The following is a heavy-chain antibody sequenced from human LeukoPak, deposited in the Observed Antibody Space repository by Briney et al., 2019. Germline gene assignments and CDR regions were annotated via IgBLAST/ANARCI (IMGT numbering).Heavy chain of an antibody. D-gene: IGHD3-10*01. CDR3: ARDAGGDYYGSGSYLGY. J-gene: IGHJ4*02. CDR2: IIPIFGIA. V-gene: IGHV1-69*04. CDR1: GGTFSSYA. Sequence: SVKVSCKASGGTFSSYAISWVRQAPGQGLEWMGRIIPIFGIANYAQKFQGRVTITADKSTSTAYMELSSLRSEDTAVYYCARDAGGDYYGSGSYLGYWGQGTLVTVSS.